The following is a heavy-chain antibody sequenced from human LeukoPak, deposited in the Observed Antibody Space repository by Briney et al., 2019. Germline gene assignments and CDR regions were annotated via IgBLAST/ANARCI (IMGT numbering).Heavy chain of an antibody. J-gene: IGHJ4*02. D-gene: IGHD3-22*01. CDR2: ISYDGSNK. Sequence: GGSLRLSCAVSGFTFSSYGMHWVRQAPGKGLEWVAVISYDGSNKYYADSVKGRFTISRDNSKNTLYLQMNSLRAEDTAVYYCAKVYYDSMPGYWGQGTLVTVSS. CDR1: GFTFSSYG. CDR3: AKVYYDSMPGY. V-gene: IGHV3-30*18.